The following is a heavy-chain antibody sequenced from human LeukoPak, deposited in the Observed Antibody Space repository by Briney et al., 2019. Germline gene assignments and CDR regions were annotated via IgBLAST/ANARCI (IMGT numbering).Heavy chain of an antibody. Sequence: PVASVKVSCKASGGTFSSYAISWVRQAPGQGLEWMGGIISIFGTANYAQKFQGRVTITTDESTSTAYMELSSLRSEDTAVYYCARARRGSTSPNWFDPWGQGTLVTVSS. V-gene: IGHV1-69*05. D-gene: IGHD2-2*01. CDR1: GGTFSSYA. CDR3: ARARRGSTSPNWFDP. J-gene: IGHJ5*02. CDR2: IISIFGTA.